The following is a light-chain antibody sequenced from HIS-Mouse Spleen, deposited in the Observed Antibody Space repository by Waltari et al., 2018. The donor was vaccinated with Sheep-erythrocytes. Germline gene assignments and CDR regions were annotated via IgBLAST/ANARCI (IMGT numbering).Light chain of an antibody. J-gene: IGKJ5*01. CDR1: QXISSW. CDR2: AAS. CDR3: QQAXXXXXT. Sequence: DIQMTQSPSSVSASVGDRVTIPCRACQXISSWLAWYQQKPVKAPKLLIYAASSLHSGVPSXXSXXGXWSDFTRTISSLQXEDFAXXYCQQAXXXXXTXGQXTRREX. V-gene: IGKV1-12*01.